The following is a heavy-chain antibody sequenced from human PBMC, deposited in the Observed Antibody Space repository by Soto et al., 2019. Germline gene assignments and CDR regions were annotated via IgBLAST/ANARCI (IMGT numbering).Heavy chain of an antibody. CDR3: AANRGYNYYYGMDV. CDR1: GFTFSSYA. Sequence: EVQLLESGGGLVQPGGSLRLSCAASGFTFSSYAMSWVRQAPGKGLEWVSAISGSGGSTYYADSVKGRFTIARDNSTNTLYLQMNSLRAEDTAVYYCAANRGYNYYYGMDVWGQGTTVTVSS. CDR2: ISGSGGST. D-gene: IGHD3-22*01. V-gene: IGHV3-23*01. J-gene: IGHJ6*02.